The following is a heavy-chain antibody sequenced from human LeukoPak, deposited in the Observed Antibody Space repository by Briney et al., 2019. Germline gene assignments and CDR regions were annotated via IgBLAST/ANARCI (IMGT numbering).Heavy chain of an antibody. CDR1: GGSISSGGYY. V-gene: IGHV4-31*03. CDR3: ARGHTSSWYDYFDY. J-gene: IGHJ4*02. CDR2: IYYSGST. D-gene: IGHD6-13*01. Sequence: SQTLSLTCTVPGGSISSGGYYWIWIRQHPGKGLEWIGYIYYSGSTYYNPSLKSRVTISVDTSKNQFSLKLSSATGADTAVYYCARGHTSSWYDYFDYWGQGTLVTVSS.